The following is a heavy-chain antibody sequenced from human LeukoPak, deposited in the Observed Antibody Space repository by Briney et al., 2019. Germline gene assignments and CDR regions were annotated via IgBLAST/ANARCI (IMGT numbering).Heavy chain of an antibody. CDR2: IIPILGTA. CDR1: GYTFTSYG. V-gene: IGHV1-69*13. CDR3: ATSPTGDSPGY. J-gene: IGHJ4*02. D-gene: IGHD2-21*02. Sequence: SVKVSCKASGYTFTSYGISWVRQAPGQGLEWMGGIIPILGTANYAQKFQGRVTITADESTSTAYMELSSLRSEDTAFYHCATSPTGDSPGYWGQGTLVTVSS.